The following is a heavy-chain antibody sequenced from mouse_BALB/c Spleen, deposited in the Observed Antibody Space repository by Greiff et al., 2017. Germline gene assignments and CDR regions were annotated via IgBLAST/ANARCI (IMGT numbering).Heavy chain of an antibody. J-gene: IGHJ3*01. Sequence: DVMLVESGGGLVQPGGSLRLSCATSGFTFTDYYMSWVRQPPGKALEWLGFIRNKANGYTTEYSASVKGRFTISRDNSQSILYLQMNTLRAEDSATYYCARGFTTGFAYWGQGTLVTVSA. D-gene: IGHD2-12*01. CDR1: GFTFTDYY. CDR2: IRNKANGYTT. V-gene: IGHV7-3*02. CDR3: ARGFTTGFAY.